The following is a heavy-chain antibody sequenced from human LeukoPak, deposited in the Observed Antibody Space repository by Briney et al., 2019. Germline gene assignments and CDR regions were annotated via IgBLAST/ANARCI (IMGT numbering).Heavy chain of an antibody. J-gene: IGHJ5*02. CDR1: GGSISSYY. CDR2: IYYSGST. D-gene: IGHD6-19*01. V-gene: IGHV4-59*01. Sequence: SETLSLTCTVSGGSISSYYWSWIRQPPGKGLEWIGYIYYSGSTNYNPSLKSRVTISVDTSKNQFSLKLSSVTAADTAVYYCARPGRSGISWFDPWGQGTLVTVSS. CDR3: ARPGRSGISWFDP.